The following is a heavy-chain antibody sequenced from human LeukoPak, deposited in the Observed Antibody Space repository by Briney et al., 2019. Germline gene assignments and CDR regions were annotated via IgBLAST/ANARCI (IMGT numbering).Heavy chain of an antibody. CDR1: GGSFSGYY. CDR2: INHSGST. J-gene: IGHJ4*02. Sequence: KPSETLSLTCAVYGGSFSGYYWSWIRQPPGKGLEWIGEINHSGSTNYNPSLKSRVTMSVDTSKNQFSLKLSSVTAADTAVYYCAREDSSGWSAVRYWGQGTLVTVSS. V-gene: IGHV4-34*01. D-gene: IGHD6-19*01. CDR3: AREDSSGWSAVRY.